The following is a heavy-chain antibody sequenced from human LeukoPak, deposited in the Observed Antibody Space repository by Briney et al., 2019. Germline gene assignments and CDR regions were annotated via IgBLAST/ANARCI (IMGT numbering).Heavy chain of an antibody. CDR3: AKPYYGSGSYYGFNYYAFDY. Sequence: GGSLRLSCAASGFTFSSYAMSWVRQAPGKGLEWVSVISGSGGSTNYADSVKGRFTISRDNSKNTLYLQMNSLRAEDTAVYYCAKPYYGSGSYYGFNYYAFDYWGQGTLVTVSS. V-gene: IGHV3-23*01. D-gene: IGHD3-10*01. CDR1: GFTFSSYA. J-gene: IGHJ4*02. CDR2: ISGSGGST.